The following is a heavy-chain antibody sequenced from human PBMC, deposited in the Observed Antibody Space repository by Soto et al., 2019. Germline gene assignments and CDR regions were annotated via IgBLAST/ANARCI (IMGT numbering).Heavy chain of an antibody. CDR3: ATLPAQARHISFDY. J-gene: IGHJ4*02. CDR1: GYTFTGYY. V-gene: IGHV1-2*02. Sequence: ASVKVSCKASGYTFTGYYMRWVRQAPGQGLEWMGWINPNSGGTNYAQKFQGRVTMTRDTSVSTAYMDLSKLRSDDTAVYYCATLPAQARHISFDYWGQGTLVTVSS. CDR2: INPNSGGT. D-gene: IGHD2-2*01.